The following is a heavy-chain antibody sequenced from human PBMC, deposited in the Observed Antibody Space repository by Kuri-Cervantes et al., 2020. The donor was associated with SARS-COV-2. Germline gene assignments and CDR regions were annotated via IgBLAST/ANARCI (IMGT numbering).Heavy chain of an antibody. Sequence: GSLRLSCADSGYSISSGYYWGWTRQPPGKGLEWIGSIYHSGSAYYNPSLKSRVTISVDTSKNQFSLKLSSVTAADTAVYYCARQSDSVDYWGQGTLVTVSS. J-gene: IGHJ4*02. CDR2: IYHSGSA. D-gene: IGHD2-15*01. V-gene: IGHV4-38-2*01. CDR3: ARQSDSVDY. CDR1: GYSISSGYY.